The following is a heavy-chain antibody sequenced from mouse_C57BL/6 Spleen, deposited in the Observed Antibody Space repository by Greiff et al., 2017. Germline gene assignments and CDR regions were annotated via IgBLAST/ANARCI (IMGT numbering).Heavy chain of an antibody. CDR3: TSTLGMDY. V-gene: IGHV1-15*01. D-gene: IGHD3-3*01. J-gene: IGHJ4*01. CDR1: GYTFTDYE. Sequence: VQLQQSGAELVRPGASVTLSCKASGYTFTDYEMHWVKQTPVHGLEWIGAINPETGGTAYNQKFKGKAILTADKSSSTAYMELRSLTSEDSAVYYCTSTLGMDYWGQGTSVTVSS. CDR2: INPETGGT.